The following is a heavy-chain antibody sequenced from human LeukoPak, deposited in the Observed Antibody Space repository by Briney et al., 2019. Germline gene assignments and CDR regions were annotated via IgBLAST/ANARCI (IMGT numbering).Heavy chain of an antibody. V-gene: IGHV1-2*06. CDR2: INPNSGGT. J-gene: IGHJ6*02. CDR1: GYTFTANY. CDR3: ARVGPPDASGMDV. Sequence: ASVKVSCKASGYTFTANYMHWVRQAPGQGLEWMGRINPNSGGTNYAQNFQDRVTMTRDTSITTAYMELSRLTSDDTAVYYCARVGPPDASGMDVWGQGTTVTVSS. D-gene: IGHD2-2*01.